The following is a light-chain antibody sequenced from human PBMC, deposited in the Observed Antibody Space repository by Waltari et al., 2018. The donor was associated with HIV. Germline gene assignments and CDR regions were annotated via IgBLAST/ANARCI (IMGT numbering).Light chain of an antibody. Sequence: QSVLTQPPSVSGAPGQRVTISCTGSNSNIGAAYDVHWFQQLPGTAPKLVNFGKNTRPSGAPDRFDGAKSGTSSSLAISGLQAEDGADYYCQSYDSRLGGSVFGGGTKLTVL. J-gene: IGLJ2*01. CDR2: GKN. CDR1: NSNIGAAYD. CDR3: QSYDSRLGGSV. V-gene: IGLV1-40*01.